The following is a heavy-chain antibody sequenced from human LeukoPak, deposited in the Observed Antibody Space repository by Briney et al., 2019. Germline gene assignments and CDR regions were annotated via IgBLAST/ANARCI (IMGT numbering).Heavy chain of an antibody. Sequence: PGGSLRLSCAASGFTLSQYCMRWGRQHPRGGVDWGAAIQYDENKKYYTESVKGRFTVSRDNSKNTMFLEMNRVRPDDTSVYYCARDVAWYCTRDSCSYFGFWGQGTLVTVSS. CDR2: IQYDENKK. CDR1: GFTLSQYC. J-gene: IGHJ4*02. V-gene: IGHV3-30*02. D-gene: IGHD2-8*01. CDR3: ARDVAWYCTRDSCSYFGF.